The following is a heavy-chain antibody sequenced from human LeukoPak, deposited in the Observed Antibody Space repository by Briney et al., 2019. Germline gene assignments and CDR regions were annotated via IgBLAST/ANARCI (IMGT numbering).Heavy chain of an antibody. Sequence: GGSLKLFCAAPGFNFSSYSMKRVRQAPGKGLEWVSAIGRGSGGTTICADSVKGRFTISRDNSKNTLYLQMSSVRGDDTAVYYCAKNYGSDRGVPYGMDVWGQGTTVTVSS. CDR2: IGRGSGGTT. CDR3: AKNYGSDRGVPYGMDV. V-gene: IGHV3-23*01. D-gene: IGHD3-10*01. CDR1: GFNFSSYS. J-gene: IGHJ6*02.